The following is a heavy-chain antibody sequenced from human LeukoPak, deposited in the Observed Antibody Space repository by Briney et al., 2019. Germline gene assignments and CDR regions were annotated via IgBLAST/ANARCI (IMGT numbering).Heavy chain of an antibody. V-gene: IGHV4-34*01. CDR2: INHSGST. CDR1: GGSFSGYY. Sequence: SETLSLTCAVYGGSFSGYYWSWIRQPPGKGLEWIGEINHSGSTNYNPSLKSRVTISVDTSKNQLSLKLSSVTAADTAVYYCARGPRAGYCSSTSCYPGRWFDPWGQGTLVTVSS. D-gene: IGHD2-2*03. J-gene: IGHJ5*02. CDR3: ARGPRAGYCSSTSCYPGRWFDP.